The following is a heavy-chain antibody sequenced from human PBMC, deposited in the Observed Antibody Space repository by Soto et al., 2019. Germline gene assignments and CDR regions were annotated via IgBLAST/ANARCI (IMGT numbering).Heavy chain of an antibody. CDR2: ISWNSGSI. V-gene: IGHV3-9*01. CDR1: GFTIDDYA. J-gene: IGHJ3*02. CDR3: AKDSLVATRGAFDI. D-gene: IGHD5-12*01. Sequence: EVQLVESGGGLVQPGRSLRLSCAASGFTIDDYAMHWVRQAPGKGLEWVSGISWNSGSIGYADSVKGRFTISRDNAKNSLYLQMNSLRAEDTALYYCAKDSLVATRGAFDIWGQGTMVTVSS.